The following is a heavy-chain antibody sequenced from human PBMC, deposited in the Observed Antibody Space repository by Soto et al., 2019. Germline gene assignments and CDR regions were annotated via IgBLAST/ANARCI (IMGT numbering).Heavy chain of an antibody. CDR1: GGSFGGYY. D-gene: IGHD3-3*01. J-gene: IGHJ4*02. Sequence: SETLCLTCAVYGGSFGGYYWSWIRQPPGKGLEWIGEINHSGSTNYNPSLKSRVTISVDTSKNQFSLKLSSVTAADTAVYYCGRARKVRDHRYYDFCSGREDYFDYWGQGTLVTVSS. CDR2: INHSGST. CDR3: GRARKVRDHRYYDFCSGREDYFDY. V-gene: IGHV4-34*01.